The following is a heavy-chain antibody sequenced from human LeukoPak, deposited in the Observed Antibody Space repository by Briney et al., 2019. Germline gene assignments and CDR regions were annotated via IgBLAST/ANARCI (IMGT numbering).Heavy chain of an antibody. J-gene: IGHJ6*03. V-gene: IGHV3-30*02. CDR3: AKELGACSSTSCYRVSYYYYYMDV. Sequence: GGSLRLSCAASGFTFSSYGMHWVRQAPGKGLEWVAFIRYDGSNKYYADSVKGRFTISRDNSKNTLYLQMNSLRAEDTAVYYCAKELGACSSTSCYRVSYYYYYMDVWGKGTTVTVSS. D-gene: IGHD2-2*02. CDR2: IRYDGSNK. CDR1: GFTFSSYG.